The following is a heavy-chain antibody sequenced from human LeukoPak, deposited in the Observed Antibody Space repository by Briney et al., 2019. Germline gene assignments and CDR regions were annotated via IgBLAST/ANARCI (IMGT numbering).Heavy chain of an antibody. CDR1: GFPFSDYY. V-gene: IGHV3-11*01. CDR3: ASRIGAASGTVFDS. D-gene: IGHD6-13*01. J-gene: IGHJ4*02. CDR2: ISRSSTTM. Sequence: GGSLRLSCAASGFPFSDYYMSWIRQAPGKGLEWVSYISRSSTTMFYADSVKGRFSISRDNAKNSLFLHMNNLRAGDTAVYYCASRIGAASGTVFDSWGRGTLVTVSS.